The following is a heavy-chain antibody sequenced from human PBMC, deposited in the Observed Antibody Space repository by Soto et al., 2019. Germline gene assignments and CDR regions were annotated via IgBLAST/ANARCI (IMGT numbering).Heavy chain of an antibody. CDR1: GFTFSSYW. Sequence: GGSLRLSCAASGFTFSSYWMSWVRQAPGKGLEWVANIKQDGSEKYYVDSVKGRFTISRDNAKNSLYLQMNSLRAEDTAVYYCARVSYPPYYDFWSGNWYFDLWGRGTLVTVSS. CDR2: IKQDGSEK. J-gene: IGHJ2*01. V-gene: IGHV3-7*01. D-gene: IGHD3-3*01. CDR3: ARVSYPPYYDFWSGNWYFDL.